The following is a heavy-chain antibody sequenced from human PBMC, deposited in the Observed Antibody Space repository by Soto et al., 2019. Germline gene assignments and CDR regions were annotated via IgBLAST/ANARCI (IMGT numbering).Heavy chain of an antibody. CDR3: ARYDDEILNWFDP. Sequence: SETLSLTCTVSGGSISSYYWSWIRQPPGKGLEWIGYIYYSGSTNYNPSLKSRVTISVDTSKNQFSLKLSSVTAADTAVYYCARYDDEILNWFDPWGQGTLVTVSS. CDR2: IYYSGST. J-gene: IGHJ5*02. V-gene: IGHV4-59*01. CDR1: GGSISSYY. D-gene: IGHD3-3*01.